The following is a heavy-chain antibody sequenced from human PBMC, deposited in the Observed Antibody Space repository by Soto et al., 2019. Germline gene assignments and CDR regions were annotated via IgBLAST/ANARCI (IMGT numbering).Heavy chain of an antibody. CDR3: ARDTVLAGMFDF. CDR1: GGSIGSYH. D-gene: IGHD4-17*01. CDR2: VYYTGTT. V-gene: IGHV4-59*01. Sequence: SETLSLTCTVSGGSIGSYHWSWVRQPPGKGLEWIASVYYTGTTNYNPSLGSRVTISIDAPENQISLKLTSVTAADTAFYYCARDTVLAGMFDFWGQGTLVTVSS. J-gene: IGHJ4*02.